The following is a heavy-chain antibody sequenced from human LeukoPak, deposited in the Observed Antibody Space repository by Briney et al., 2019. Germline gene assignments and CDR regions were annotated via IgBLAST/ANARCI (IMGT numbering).Heavy chain of an antibody. Sequence: SETLSLTCPVAGGSASSGNYYWSWIRQPPGKGLEWIGYIYHSGSTNYNPSLKSRVTISVDTSKNQFSLKLSSVTAADTAMYYCARGWDLNFDYWGQGALATVSS. J-gene: IGHJ4*02. V-gene: IGHV4-61*01. CDR2: IYHSGST. CDR3: ARGWDLNFDY. CDR1: GGSASSGNYY. D-gene: IGHD1-26*01.